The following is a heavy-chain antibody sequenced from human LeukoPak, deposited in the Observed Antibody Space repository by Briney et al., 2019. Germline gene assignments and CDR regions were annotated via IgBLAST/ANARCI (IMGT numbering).Heavy chain of an antibody. D-gene: IGHD6-19*01. J-gene: IGHJ5*02. CDR3: AKERIYNSGGFSP. CDR1: GFAFSNCG. CDR2: IGGSGAKT. Sequence: PGGSLRLSCAASGFAFSNCGMGWVRQAPGRGLEWVSSIGGSGAKTYYADSVKGRFTISRDNSKDTLYLQMDSLRAEDTAVYYCAKERIYNSGGFSPWGQGTLVTVSS. V-gene: IGHV3-23*01.